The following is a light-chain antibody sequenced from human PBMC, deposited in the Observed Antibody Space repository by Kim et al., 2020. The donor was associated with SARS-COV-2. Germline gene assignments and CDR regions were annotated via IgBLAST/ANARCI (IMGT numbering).Light chain of an antibody. CDR1: TGAVTSGHY. Sequence: PGGTVTLTCSSTTGAVTSGHYPYWFQQKPGQAPRTLIYHTNNKHSRTPARFSGSLLGGKAALTLSGAQPEDEAEYYCLLSYSGSAVFGGGTQLTVL. CDR2: HTN. CDR3: LLSYSGSAV. V-gene: IGLV7-46*01. J-gene: IGLJ7*01.